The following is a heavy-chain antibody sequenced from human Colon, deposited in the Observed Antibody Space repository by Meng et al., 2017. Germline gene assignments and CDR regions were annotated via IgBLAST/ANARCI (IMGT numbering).Heavy chain of an antibody. Sequence: QGNLQESGPGLVKPSETLSLPCAVPGGSISRSDWWSWVRQPPGKGLEWIGETSHSGSTNYSPSLKSRVTISLDKSKNQLSLKLNSVTAADTAVYYCASSDYYRSDYWGQGTLVTVSS. J-gene: IGHJ4*02. V-gene: IGHV4-4*02. CDR2: TSHSGST. D-gene: IGHD3-22*01. CDR3: ASSDYYRSDY. CDR1: GGSISRSDW.